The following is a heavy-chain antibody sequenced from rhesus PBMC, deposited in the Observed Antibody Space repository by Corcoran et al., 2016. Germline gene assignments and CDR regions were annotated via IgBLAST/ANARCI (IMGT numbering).Heavy chain of an antibody. CDR3: AKAAYTSGWSFDY. Sequence: EVQLVESGGGLVQPGGSLRLSCAASGFTFSNYGMSWVRQAPGKGLEWVSYICYAGDDTHYADSVKGRFTISRDNSKNTLSLQMNSLRPEDTAVYFCAKAAYTSGWSFDYWGQGVLVTVSS. V-gene: IGHV3S5*01. D-gene: IGHD6S26*01. CDR1: GFTFSNYG. CDR2: ICYAGDDT. J-gene: IGHJ4*01.